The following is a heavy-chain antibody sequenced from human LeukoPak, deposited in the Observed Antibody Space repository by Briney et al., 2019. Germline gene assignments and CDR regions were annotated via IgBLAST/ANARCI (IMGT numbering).Heavy chain of an antibody. CDR2: IYYSGST. CDR3: ARGEGYSSSWYQPHFDY. CDR1: GGSISSYY. J-gene: IGHJ4*02. V-gene: IGHV4-59*12. Sequence: SSETLSLTCTVSGGSISSYYWSWIRQPPGKGLEWIGYIYYSGSTNCNPSVKSRVAMSVDTSKKQFSLKLSSVTAADTAVYYCARGEGYSSSWYQPHFDYWGQGTLVTVSS. D-gene: IGHD6-13*01.